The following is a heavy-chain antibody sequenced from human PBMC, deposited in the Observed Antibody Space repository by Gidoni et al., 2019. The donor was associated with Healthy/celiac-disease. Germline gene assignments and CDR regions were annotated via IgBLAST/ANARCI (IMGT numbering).Heavy chain of an antibody. CDR3: ARDLTLDLPAFDI. CDR1: GFTFSDYY. V-gene: IGHV3-11*01. Sequence: QVQLVEYGGGLVKPGGSLRLSCAASGFTFSDYYMSWIRQSPGKGLECVSYISSSGSTIYYADSLKGRFTISRDNAKNSLYLQMNSLRAEDTALYYCARDLTLDLPAFDIWGQGTMVTVSS. CDR2: ISSSGSTI. J-gene: IGHJ3*02.